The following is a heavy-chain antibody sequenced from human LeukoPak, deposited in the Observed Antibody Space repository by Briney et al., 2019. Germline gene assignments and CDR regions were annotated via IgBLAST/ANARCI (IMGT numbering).Heavy chain of an antibody. CDR3: ASRLTMIVVDYDAFDI. CDR1: GGTFSSYA. Sequence: SVKVSCKASGGTFSSYAISWVRPAPGQGLEWRGGINPIFGTANYAQKFQGRVTITADESTSTAYMELSSLRSEDTAVYYCASRLTMIVVDYDAFDIWGQGTMVTVSS. CDR2: INPIFGTA. J-gene: IGHJ3*02. D-gene: IGHD3-22*01. V-gene: IGHV1-69*13.